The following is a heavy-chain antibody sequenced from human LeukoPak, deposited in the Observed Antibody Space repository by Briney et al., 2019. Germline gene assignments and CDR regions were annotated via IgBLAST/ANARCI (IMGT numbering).Heavy chain of an antibody. D-gene: IGHD4-17*01. J-gene: IGHJ5*02. Sequence: GGSLRLSCAASGFTVSSNYMTWVRQAPGKGLEWASVIYSGGNTYYADSVKGRFSISRDNSKNPVYIQMNSLRAEDTAVYYCARLVTGTTVINSGWFDPWGQGTLVTVSS. V-gene: IGHV3-66*04. CDR3: ARLVTGTTVINSGWFDP. CDR1: GFTVSSNY. CDR2: IYSGGNT.